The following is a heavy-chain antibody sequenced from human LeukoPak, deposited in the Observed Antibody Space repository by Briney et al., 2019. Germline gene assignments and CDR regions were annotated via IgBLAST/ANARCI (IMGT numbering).Heavy chain of an antibody. V-gene: IGHV4-30-2*01. CDR2: IYHSGST. CDR1: GGSISSGGYS. D-gene: IGHD5-12*01. CDR3: ARGKRGYSGYESGYLDY. J-gene: IGHJ4*02. Sequence: SETLSLTCTVSGGSISSGGYSWSWIRQPPGKGLEWIGYIYHSGSTYYNPSLKSRVTISVDRSKNQFSLKLSSVTAADTAVYYCARGKRGYSGYESGYLDYWGQGTLVTVSS.